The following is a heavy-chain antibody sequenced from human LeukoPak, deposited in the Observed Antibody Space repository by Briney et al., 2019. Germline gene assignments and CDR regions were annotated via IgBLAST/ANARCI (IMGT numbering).Heavy chain of an antibody. J-gene: IGHJ6*02. V-gene: IGHV1-18*01. CDR1: GYTFTSCG. Sequence: EASVKVSCKASGYTFTSCGISWVRQAPGQGLEWMGWISAYNGNTNYAQKLQGRVTMTTDTSTSTAYMELRSLRSDDTAVYYCARDFGPLPGTERRGYYGMDVWGQGTTVTVSS. CDR2: ISAYNGNT. CDR3: ARDFGPLPGTERRGYYGMDV. D-gene: IGHD3/OR15-3a*01.